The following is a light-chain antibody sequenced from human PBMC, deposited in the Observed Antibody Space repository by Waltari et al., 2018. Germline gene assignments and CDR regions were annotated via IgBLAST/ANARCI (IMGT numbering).Light chain of an antibody. CDR3: SIYMGSGIWV. CDR2: KAS. J-gene: IGLJ3*02. V-gene: IGLV8-61*01. CDR1: SGSLSTTSY. Sequence: QTVVTQEPSLSVSPGGTVTLTGVLSSGSLSTTSYATWYQQTPGQAPRTLVYKASSRSSGVPDRFSGTILGNKAALTITGAQPEDESDYYCSIYMGSGIWVFGGGTKLTVL.